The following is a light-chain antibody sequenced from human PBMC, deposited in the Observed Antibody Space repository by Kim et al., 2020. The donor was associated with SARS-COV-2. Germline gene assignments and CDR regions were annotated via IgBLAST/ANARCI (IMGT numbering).Light chain of an antibody. J-gene: IGKJ2*01. CDR3: HQYGSSPRT. V-gene: IGKV3-20*01. CDR2: GAS. CDR1: QSVSSSF. Sequence: EIVLTQSPGTLSLSPGERATLSCRASQSVSSSFLAWFQQRPGQAPRLLIYGASNRATDIPDRFSGSGSGTDFTLTISRLEPEDFAVYYCHQYGSSPRTFGQGTKLEI.